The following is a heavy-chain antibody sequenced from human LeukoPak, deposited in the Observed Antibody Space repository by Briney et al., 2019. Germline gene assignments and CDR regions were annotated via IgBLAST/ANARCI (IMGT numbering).Heavy chain of an antibody. V-gene: IGHV4-59*08. CDR3: ARQTGSGLFTLP. J-gene: IGHJ4*02. CDR1: GGSISSYY. CDR2: IYYSGST. Sequence: SETLSLTCTVSGGSISSYYWSWIRQPPGKGLEWIGYIYYSGSTNYNPSLKSRVTISVDTSKNQISLRLASVTATDTAMYYCARQTGSGLFTLPGGQGALVTVSS. D-gene: IGHD3/OR15-3a*01.